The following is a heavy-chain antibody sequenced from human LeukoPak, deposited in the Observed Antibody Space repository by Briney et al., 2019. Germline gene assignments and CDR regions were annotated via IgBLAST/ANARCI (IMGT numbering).Heavy chain of an antibody. Sequence: GASVKVSCKASGGTFSSYAISWVRQAPGQGLEWMGGIIPIFGTANYAQKLQGRVTITADESTSTAYMELSSLRSEDTAVYYCARGGIAAILNWFDPWGQGTLVTVSS. D-gene: IGHD6-13*01. CDR3: ARGGIAAILNWFDP. J-gene: IGHJ5*02. CDR2: IIPIFGTA. V-gene: IGHV1-69*13. CDR1: GGTFSSYA.